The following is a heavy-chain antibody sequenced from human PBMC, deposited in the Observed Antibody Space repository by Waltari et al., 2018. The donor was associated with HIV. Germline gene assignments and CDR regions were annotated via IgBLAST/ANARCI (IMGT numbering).Heavy chain of an antibody. J-gene: IGHJ4*02. CDR1: GFTVSSNY. V-gene: IGHV3-53*01. Sequence: EVQLVESGGGLIQPGGSLRLSCAASGFTVSSNYMSWVRQAPGKGVEWVSVIYSGGSTYYADSVKGRFTISRDNSKNTLYLQMNSLRAEDTAVYYCARVRGTTVVTPYFDYWGQGTLVTVSS. CDR3: ARVRGTTVVTPYFDY. D-gene: IGHD4-17*01. CDR2: IYSGGST.